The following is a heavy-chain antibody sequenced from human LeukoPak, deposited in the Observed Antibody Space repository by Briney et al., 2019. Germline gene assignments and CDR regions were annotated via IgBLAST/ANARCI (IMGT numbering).Heavy chain of an antibody. J-gene: IGHJ4*02. CDR2: INHSGGT. CDR3: ARAQTLYCSGGSCYPYYFDY. Sequence: SETLSLTCAVYGGSFSGYYWSWIRQPPGKGLEWIGEINHSGGTNYNPSLKSRVTISVDTSKNQFSLKLSSVTAADTAVYYCARAQTLYCSGGSCYPYYFDYWGQGTLVIVSS. D-gene: IGHD2-15*01. CDR1: GGSFSGYY. V-gene: IGHV4-34*01.